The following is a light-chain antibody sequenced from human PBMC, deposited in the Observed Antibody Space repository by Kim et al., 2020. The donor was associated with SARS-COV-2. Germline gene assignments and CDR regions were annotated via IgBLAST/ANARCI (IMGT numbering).Light chain of an antibody. J-gene: IGKJ2*03. V-gene: IGKV3-15*01. Sequence: IVLTQSPATLSVSPGDRATLSCRVSQGIANSLAWYQQKPGQPPRVIIYDASTRATAVPDRFSGTGSGTQFTLTISNVQSEDFAVYYCQQYKNCPPVKSFGQGTKLEI. CDR2: DAS. CDR1: QGIANS. CDR3: QQYKNCPPVKS.